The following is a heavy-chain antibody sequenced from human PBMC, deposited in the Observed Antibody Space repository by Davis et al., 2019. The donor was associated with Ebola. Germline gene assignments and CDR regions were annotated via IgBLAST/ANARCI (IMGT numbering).Heavy chain of an antibody. J-gene: IGHJ4*02. D-gene: IGHD3-22*01. CDR1: GFTFRSYW. V-gene: IGHV3-73*01. Sequence: PGGSLRLSCAASGFTFRSYWMSWVRQASGKGLEWVGRIRSKANSYATAYAASVKGRFTISRDDSKNTAYLQMNSLKTEDTAVYYCTSDDYYDSRARDYWGQGTLVTVSS. CDR3: TSDDYYDSRARDY. CDR2: IRSKANSYAT.